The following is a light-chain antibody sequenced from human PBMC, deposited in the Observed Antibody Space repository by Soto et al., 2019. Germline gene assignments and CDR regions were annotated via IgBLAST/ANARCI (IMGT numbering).Light chain of an antibody. CDR3: QQFGSLIT. CDR2: GAS. CDR1: QSLSNYY. Sequence: EIVLTQSPGILSLSPGERATLSCRASQSLSNYYLAWYQQKPGQAPRLLIFGASNRATDIPDRFSGSESGTDFTLTISRLEPEDFAVYYCQQFGSLITFGQGTRLEIK. V-gene: IGKV3-20*01. J-gene: IGKJ5*01.